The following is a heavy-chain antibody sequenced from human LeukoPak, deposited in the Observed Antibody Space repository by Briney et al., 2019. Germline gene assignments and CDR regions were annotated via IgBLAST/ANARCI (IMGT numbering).Heavy chain of an antibody. V-gene: IGHV4-59*08. CDR2: NYYSGST. J-gene: IGHJ4*02. CDR3: ARHADGYNVDY. CDR1: GGSISSYY. Sequence: SETLSLTCTVSGGSISSYYWSWIRQPPGKGLEWIGYNYYSGSTNYNPSLKSRVTISVDTSKNQFSLKLSSVTAADTAVYYCARHADGYNVDYWGQGTLVTVSS. D-gene: IGHD5-24*01.